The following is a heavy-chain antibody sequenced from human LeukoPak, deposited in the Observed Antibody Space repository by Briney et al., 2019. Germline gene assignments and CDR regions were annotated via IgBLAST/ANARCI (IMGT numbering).Heavy chain of an antibody. CDR1: GGTFRSYT. CDR3: ARGVSSYPTDAFDI. CDR2: IIPILGIA. J-gene: IGHJ3*02. V-gene: IGHV1-69*02. Sequence: SVQVSCKASGGTFRSYTISWVRQAPGQGLEWMGRIIPILGIANYAQKFQGRVTITADKSTSTAYMELSSLRSEDTAVYYCARGVSSYPTDAFDIWGQGTMVTVSS. D-gene: IGHD2-8*01.